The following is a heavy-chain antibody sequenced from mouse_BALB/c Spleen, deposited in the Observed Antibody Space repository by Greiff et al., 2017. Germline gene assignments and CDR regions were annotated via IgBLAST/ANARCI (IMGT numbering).Heavy chain of an antibody. V-gene: IGHV5-12-1*01. Sequence: EVQRVESGGGLVKPGGSLKLSCAASGFAFSSYDMSWVRQTPEKRLEWVAYISSGGGSTYYPDTVKGRFTISSDNAKNTLYLQMSSLKSEDTAMYYCARHGVRLDWGQGTTLTVSS. D-gene: IGHD2-14*01. CDR2: ISSGGGST. J-gene: IGHJ2*01. CDR3: ARHGVRLD. CDR1: GFAFSSYD.